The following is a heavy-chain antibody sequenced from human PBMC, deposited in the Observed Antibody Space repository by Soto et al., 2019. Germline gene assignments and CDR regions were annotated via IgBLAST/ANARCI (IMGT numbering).Heavy chain of an antibody. CDR3: ARVYYDSSGYYYYYYGMDV. J-gene: IGHJ6*02. D-gene: IGHD3-22*01. CDR2: ISSSGSTI. V-gene: IGHV3-48*03. Sequence: PGGSLRLSCAASGFTFSSYEMNWVRQAPGKGLEWVSYISSSGSTIYYADSVKGRFTISRDNAKNSLYLQMNSLRAEDTAVYCCARVYYDSSGYYYYYYGMDVWGQGTTVTVSS. CDR1: GFTFSSYE.